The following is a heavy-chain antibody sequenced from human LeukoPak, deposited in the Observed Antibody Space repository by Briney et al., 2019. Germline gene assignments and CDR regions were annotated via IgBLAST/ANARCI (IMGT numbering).Heavy chain of an antibody. D-gene: IGHD3-3*01. Sequence: GGSLRLSCAASGFTFSSYAMHWVRQAPGKGLEWVAVISYDGSNKYYADSVKGRFTISRDNAKNSLYLQMNSLRAEDTAVYYCARKPPVSSYDFWSGLSAIGDYWGQGTLVTVSS. V-gene: IGHV3-30-3*01. J-gene: IGHJ4*02. CDR2: ISYDGSNK. CDR1: GFTFSSYA. CDR3: ARKPPVSSYDFWSGLSAIGDY.